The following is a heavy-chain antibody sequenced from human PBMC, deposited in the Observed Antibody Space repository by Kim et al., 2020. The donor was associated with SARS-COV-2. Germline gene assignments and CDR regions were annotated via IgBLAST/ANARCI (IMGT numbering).Heavy chain of an antibody. CDR3: ASVVLSFGAPATYDY. CDR1: ACSISSGGYY. Sequence: SETLSLTCTVSACSISSGGYYWSRIRQTPAHGLGWIGYVYYSGSTYYNPSLTSRVTISLDTTQNQFSLKPSSLTAADTAGYYCASVVLSFGAPATYDY. J-gene: IGHJ4*01. CDR2: VYYSGST. V-gene: IGHV4-31*03. D-gene: IGHD3-10*01.